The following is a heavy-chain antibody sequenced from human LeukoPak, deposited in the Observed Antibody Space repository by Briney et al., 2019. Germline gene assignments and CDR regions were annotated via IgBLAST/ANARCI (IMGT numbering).Heavy chain of an antibody. CDR1: GGSISSYY. CDR2: IYYSGST. V-gene: IGHV4-59*01. J-gene: IGHJ5*02. CDR3: ARDLTGGSSSWYLWRYGSAFDP. D-gene: IGHD6-13*01. Sequence: SETLSLTCTVSGGSISSYYWSWIRQPPGKGLEWIGYIYYSGSTNYNPSLKSRVTISVDTSKNQFSLKLSSVTAADTAVYYCARDLTGGSSSWYLWRYGSAFDPWGQGTLVTASS.